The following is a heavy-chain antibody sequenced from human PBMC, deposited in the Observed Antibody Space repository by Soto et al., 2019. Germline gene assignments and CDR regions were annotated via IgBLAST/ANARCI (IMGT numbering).Heavy chain of an antibody. CDR1: GFTFSSYA. V-gene: IGHV3-23*01. J-gene: IGHJ5*01. CDR2: IRPGGDST. D-gene: IGHD1-26*01. CDR3: TTHEEGAPWAGGFDS. Sequence: GGSLRLSCAASGFTFSSYAMSWVRQAPGKGLEWVASIRPGGDSTYYADSVKGRFAVSRDNSNVTLYLQMDSLRVEDTAIYYCTTHEEGAPWAGGFDSWGQGTLVTVSS.